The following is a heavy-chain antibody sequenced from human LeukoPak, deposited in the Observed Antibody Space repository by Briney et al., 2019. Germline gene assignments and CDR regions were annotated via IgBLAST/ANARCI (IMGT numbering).Heavy chain of an antibody. J-gene: IGHJ4*02. CDR2: ISSSGSTI. CDR1: GFTFSSDE. V-gene: IGHV3-48*03. CDR3: ARAFSYCSGASCYSRYFDY. Sequence: PGGSLRLSCAASGFTFSSDEMNWGRQAPGKGLEWGSYISSSGSTIYYADSVKDRVTISRDNSENTLYLRMNSLRAEDTAVYYCARAFSYCSGASCYSRYFDYWGQGTLVTVSS. D-gene: IGHD2-15*01.